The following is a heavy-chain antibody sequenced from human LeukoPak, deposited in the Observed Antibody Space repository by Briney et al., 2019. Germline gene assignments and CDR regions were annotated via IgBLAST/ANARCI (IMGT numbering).Heavy chain of an antibody. D-gene: IGHD1-1*01. V-gene: IGHV3-21*01. Sequence: GGSLRLSCAASGFTFSSYSMNWVRQAPGKGLEWVSSISSSSSYIYYADSVKGRFTISRDNAKNSLYLQMNSLRAEDAAVYYCARSGYNWNDVIYFDYWGQGTLVTVSS. CDR1: GFTFSSYS. J-gene: IGHJ4*02. CDR3: ARSGYNWNDVIYFDY. CDR2: ISSSSSYI.